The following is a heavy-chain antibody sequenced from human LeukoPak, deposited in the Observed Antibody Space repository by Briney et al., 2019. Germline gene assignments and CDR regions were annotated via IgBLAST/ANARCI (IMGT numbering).Heavy chain of an antibody. Sequence: GGSLRLSCAASGFTFSSYAMHWVRQAPGKGLEYVSAISSNGGSTYYANSVKGRFTISRDNAKNSLDLQMNSLRVEDTAVYYCAKVAKYYYGSETYYFFEHWGQGTPVTASS. CDR3: AKVAKYYYGSETYYFFEH. D-gene: IGHD3-10*01. CDR1: GFTFSSYA. J-gene: IGHJ4*02. V-gene: IGHV3-64*01. CDR2: ISSNGGST.